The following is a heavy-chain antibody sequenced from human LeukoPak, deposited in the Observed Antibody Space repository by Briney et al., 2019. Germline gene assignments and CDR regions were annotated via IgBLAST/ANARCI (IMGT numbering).Heavy chain of an antibody. CDR3: ARDQIVVVPAVPYYYYYYMDV. V-gene: IGHV1-2*07. CDR1: GYTFTGYY. Sequence: ASVKVSCKASGYTFTGYYMHWVRQAPGQGLEWMGWINPSRGGTNYAHKFQGRVTMTRDTSISTAYMELSRLRSDDTAVYYCARDQIVVVPAVPYYYYYYMDVWGKGTTVTISS. J-gene: IGHJ6*03. D-gene: IGHD2-2*01. CDR2: INPSRGGT.